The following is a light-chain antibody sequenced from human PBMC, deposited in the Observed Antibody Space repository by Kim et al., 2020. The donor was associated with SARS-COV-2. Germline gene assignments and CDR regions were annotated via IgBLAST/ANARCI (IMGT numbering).Light chain of an antibody. Sequence: SSELTQPPSVSVSPGQTASITCSGDKLGDKYACWYQQKPGQSPVLVIYQDSKRPSRIPERFSGSNSGNTATLTISGTQAMDEADYYCQAWDSSTAGVFGG. V-gene: IGLV3-1*01. CDR2: QDS. J-gene: IGLJ2*01. CDR3: QAWDSSTAGV. CDR1: KLGDKY.